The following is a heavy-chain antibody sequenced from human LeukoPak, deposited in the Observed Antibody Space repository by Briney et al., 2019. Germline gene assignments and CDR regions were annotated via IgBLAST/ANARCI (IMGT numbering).Heavy chain of an antibody. Sequence: SETLSLTCAVSGYSISRGYYWGWVRQPPGKRPQWIGSVHESGSSYYNPSLKSRVTISLDTSQNQFSLTLTSVTAAYSATYYCVRGEVGDFDSWGQGSLVTVSS. D-gene: IGHD1-26*01. CDR2: VHESGSS. CDR1: GYSISRGYY. V-gene: IGHV4-38-2*01. J-gene: IGHJ4*02. CDR3: VRGEVGDFDS.